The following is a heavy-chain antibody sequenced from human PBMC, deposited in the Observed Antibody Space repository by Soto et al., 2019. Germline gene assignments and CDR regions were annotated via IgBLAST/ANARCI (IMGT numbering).Heavy chain of an antibody. CDR3: ERLITGTRAYFDY. V-gene: IGHV1-69*13. Sequence: GXSVKLSCKGAGGSLSGDVSSWVRQAPGQGLEWMGGIIPIFGTANYAQKFQGRVTITADESTSTAYMELSSLRSEDTAVYYCERLITGTRAYFDYWGQGTLVTVSS. D-gene: IGHD1-20*01. J-gene: IGHJ4*02. CDR1: GGSLSGDV. CDR2: IIPIFGTA.